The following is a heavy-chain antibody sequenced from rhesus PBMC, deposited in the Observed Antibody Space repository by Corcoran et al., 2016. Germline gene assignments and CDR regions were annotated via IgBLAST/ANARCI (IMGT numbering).Heavy chain of an antibody. J-gene: IGHJ4*01. V-gene: IGHV3-54*02. CDR1: GFTFNMYG. Sequence: EVQLVESGRGLVQPGGSLRLSCEGSGFTFNMYGLPWVRQAPGKGRGWVAVISSDGSTKYLADSVKDRFTISRDNSNNMVYLQMNNLKLEDTAVYYCTRFDYWVQGVVVTVSS. CDR3: TRFDY. CDR2: ISSDGSTK.